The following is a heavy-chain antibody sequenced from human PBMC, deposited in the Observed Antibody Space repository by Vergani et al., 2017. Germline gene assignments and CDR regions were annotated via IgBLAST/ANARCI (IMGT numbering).Heavy chain of an antibody. D-gene: IGHD3-10*01. J-gene: IGHJ5*02. V-gene: IGHV4-39*07. Sequence: QMQLQESGPGLVKASGTLSLTCTVSGDSIISRSYYWGWIRQPPGKGLEWIGSIYNSGNGDSSSSLKSRVTISADTSKNQFSLKLSSVTAADTAVYYCARFGRVRGVTTHNWFDPWGQGTLVTVSS. CDR1: GDSIISRSYY. CDR3: ARFGRVRGVTTHNWFDP. CDR2: IYNSGNG.